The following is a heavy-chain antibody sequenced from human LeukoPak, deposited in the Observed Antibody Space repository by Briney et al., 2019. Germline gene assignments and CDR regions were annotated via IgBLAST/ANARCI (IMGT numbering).Heavy chain of an antibody. J-gene: IGHJ5*02. CDR3: ARVFSKGWFDP. CDR2: ISSSSSYI. Sequence: PGGSLRLSCAASGFTFSSYSMSWVRQAPGKGLEWVSSISSSSSYIYYADSVKGRFTISRDNAKNALYLQMNSLRAEDTAVYYCARVFSKGWFDPWGQGTLVTVSS. V-gene: IGHV3-21*01. CDR1: GFTFSSYS.